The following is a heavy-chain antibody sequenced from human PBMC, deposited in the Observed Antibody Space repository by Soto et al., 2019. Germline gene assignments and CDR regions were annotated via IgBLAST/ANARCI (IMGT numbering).Heavy chain of an antibody. CDR2: IYWDDIK. V-gene: IGHV2-5*02. CDR1: GFSLSTSGVG. Sequence: SGPTLVNPTQTLTLTCTFSGFSLSTSGVGVGWIRQPPGKALEWLALIYWDDIKRYSPSLQSRLTITKDTSKNQVVLTMTNMDPVDTATFYCAHLTVDTLFDYWGQGALVTVSS. D-gene: IGHD5-18*01. J-gene: IGHJ4*02. CDR3: AHLTVDTLFDY.